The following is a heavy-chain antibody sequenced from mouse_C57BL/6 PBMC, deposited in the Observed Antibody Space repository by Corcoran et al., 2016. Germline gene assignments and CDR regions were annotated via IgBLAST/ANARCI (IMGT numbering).Heavy chain of an antibody. D-gene: IGHD4-1*01. J-gene: IGHJ3*01. CDR1: GYTFTDYY. CDR2: INPNNGGT. Sequence: EVQLQQSGPELVKPGASVKISCKASGYTFTDYYMNWVKQSHGKSLEWIGDINPNNGGTSYNQKFKGKATLTVDKSSSTAYMELRSLTSEDSAVDYCGRSWELDWFAYWGQGTLVTVSA. V-gene: IGHV1-26*01. CDR3: GRSWELDWFAY.